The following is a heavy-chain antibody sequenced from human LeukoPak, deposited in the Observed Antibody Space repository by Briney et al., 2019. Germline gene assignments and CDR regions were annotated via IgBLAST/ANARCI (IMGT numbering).Heavy chain of an antibody. CDR1: GFTFSSYA. J-gene: IGHJ6*03. CDR2: ISYDGSNK. CDR3: ARGRAPRHYYYYYMDV. Sequence: EGSLRLSCAASGFTFSSYAMHWVRQAPGKGLEWVAVISYDGSNKYYADSVKGRFTISRDNSKNTLYLQMNSLRAEDTAVYYCARGRAPRHYYYYYMDVWGKGTTVTVSS. V-gene: IGHV3-30-3*01.